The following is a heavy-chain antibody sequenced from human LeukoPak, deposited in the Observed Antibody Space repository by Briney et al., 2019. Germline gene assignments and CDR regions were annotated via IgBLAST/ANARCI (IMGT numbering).Heavy chain of an antibody. J-gene: IGHJ6*02. CDR3: ARDSSGYYGMDV. D-gene: IGHD3-22*01. V-gene: IGHV1-46*01. Sequence: ASVKVSCKASGYTFTSYYMHWVRQAPGQGLEWMGIINPSGGSTSYAQKFQGRVTMTRDTSTSTVYTELSSLRSEDTAVYYCARDSSGYYGMDVWGQGTTVTVSS. CDR2: INPSGGST. CDR1: GYTFTSYY.